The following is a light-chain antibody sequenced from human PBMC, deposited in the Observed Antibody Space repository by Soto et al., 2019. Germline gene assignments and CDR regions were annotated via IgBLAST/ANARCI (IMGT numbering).Light chain of an antibody. Sequence: QSVLTQPPSASGPPGQSVAISCTGTSSDIGAYKFVSWYQQHPGKAPKLIIYEVSIRPSGVPDRFSGSKSGNTASLTVSGLLAEDEADYYCSLYAGSNNVVFGGGTKLTVL. V-gene: IGLV2-8*01. CDR2: EVS. J-gene: IGLJ2*01. CDR3: SLYAGSNNVV. CDR1: SSDIGAYKF.